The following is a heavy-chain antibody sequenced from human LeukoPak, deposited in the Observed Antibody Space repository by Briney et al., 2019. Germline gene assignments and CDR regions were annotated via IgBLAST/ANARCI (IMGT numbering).Heavy chain of an antibody. CDR3: ARDQDWVRGNWFDP. CDR1: GFTFSSYA. V-gene: IGHV3-30-3*01. D-gene: IGHD2-15*01. Sequence: GGSLRLSCAASGFTFSSYAMHWVRQAPGKGLEWVAVISYDGSNKYYADSVKGRFTISRDNSKNTLYLQMNSLRAEDTAVYYCARDQDWVRGNWFDPWGQGTLVTVSS. J-gene: IGHJ5*02. CDR2: ISYDGSNK.